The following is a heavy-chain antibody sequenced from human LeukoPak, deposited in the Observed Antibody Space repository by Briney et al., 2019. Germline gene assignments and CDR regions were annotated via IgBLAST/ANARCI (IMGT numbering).Heavy chain of an antibody. V-gene: IGHV4-34*01. CDR1: GGSFSGYY. D-gene: IGHD3-10*01. CDR3: ASYYGSGSYYRGGPFDY. J-gene: IGHJ4*02. CDR2: INHSGST. Sequence: ASETLSLTCAVYGGSFSGYYWSWIRQPPGKGLEWIGEINHSGSTNYNPSLKSRVTISVDTSKNQFSLKLSSVTAADTAVYYCASYYGSGSYYRGGPFDYWGQGTLVTVSS.